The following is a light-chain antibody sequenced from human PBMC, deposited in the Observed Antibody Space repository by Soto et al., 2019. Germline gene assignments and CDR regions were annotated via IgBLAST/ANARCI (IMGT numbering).Light chain of an antibody. Sequence: EIVLTQSPGTLSLSPGERATLSCRASQSVSSSYLAWYQQKPGQAPRLLIYGASSKATGIPDRFSGSGSATDFTLTISRLEPEDFAVYYFQQYGSSPYTFGQGTKLEIK. CDR3: QQYGSSPYT. V-gene: IGKV3-20*01. CDR2: GAS. J-gene: IGKJ2*01. CDR1: QSVSSSY.